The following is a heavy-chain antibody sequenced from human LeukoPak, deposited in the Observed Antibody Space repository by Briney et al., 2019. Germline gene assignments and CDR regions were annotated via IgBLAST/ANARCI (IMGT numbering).Heavy chain of an antibody. J-gene: IGHJ5*02. CDR1: GFTFSSYG. CDR2: ISYDGTNE. V-gene: IGHV3-30*02. Sequence: GGSLRLSCAASGFTFSSYGMQWVRQAPGKGLEWVTFISYDGTNEYYADSVKGRFTISRDNSKNTVYLQMNSLRPEDTAVYYCPKGSAGTGVGWFDPWGQGTLVIVSS. D-gene: IGHD6-13*01. CDR3: PKGSAGTGVGWFDP.